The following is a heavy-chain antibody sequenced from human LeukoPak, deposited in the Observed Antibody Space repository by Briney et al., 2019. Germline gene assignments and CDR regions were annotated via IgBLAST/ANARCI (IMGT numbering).Heavy chain of an antibody. CDR2: IRYDGTNK. CDR3: TKDLRYYYADNHSEMDEHDS. Sequence: GGSLRLSCAASVFTFSSFGTHWVRQAPGQGLEWVAFIRYDGTNKYYADSVKGRFTISRDNSKNTLSLQMNSLRAEDTALYYCTKDLRYYYADNHSEMDEHDSWGQGTLVTVSS. V-gene: IGHV3-30*02. D-gene: IGHD4-23*01. CDR1: VFTFSSFG. J-gene: IGHJ4*02.